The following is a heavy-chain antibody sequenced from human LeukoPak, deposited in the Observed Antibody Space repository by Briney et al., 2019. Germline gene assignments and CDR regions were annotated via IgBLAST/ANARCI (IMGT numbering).Heavy chain of an antibody. V-gene: IGHV6-1*01. CDR3: ARGSGDFGPRGIWFDP. CDR1: GDTVSINSAT. CDR2: TYYRSKWYN. D-gene: IGHD3/OR15-3a*01. J-gene: IGHJ5*02. Sequence: SQTLSLTCAISGDTVSINSATWNWIRQSPSRGLEWLGRTYYRSKWYNDYAVSVKSRITINPDTSKNQFSLQLNSVTPEDTAVYYCARGSGDFGPRGIWFDPWGQGTLVTVSS.